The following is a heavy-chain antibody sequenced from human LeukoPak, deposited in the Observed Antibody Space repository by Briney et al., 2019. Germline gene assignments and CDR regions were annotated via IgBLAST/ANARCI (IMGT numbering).Heavy chain of an antibody. J-gene: IGHJ5*02. CDR1: GFTFSSYA. D-gene: IGHD1-1*01. V-gene: IGHV4-39*07. CDR3: ARERYPTNPGWFDP. CDR2: IYFSGRT. Sequence: GSLRLSCAASGFTFSSYAMSWVRQPPGKGLEWIGSIYFSGRTYYNMSLKSRVTISIDTSKNQFSLKVNSVTAADTAVYYCARERYPTNPGWFDPWGQGTLVTVSS.